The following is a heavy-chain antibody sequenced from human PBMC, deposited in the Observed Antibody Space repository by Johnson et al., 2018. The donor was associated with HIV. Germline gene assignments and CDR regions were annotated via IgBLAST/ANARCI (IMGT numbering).Heavy chain of an antibody. V-gene: IGHV3-9*01. J-gene: IGHJ3*02. CDR1: GFTFDDYA. D-gene: IGHD5-24*01. CDR2: ISWNSGSI. CDR3: AKDRRDVYTSLGAFDI. Sequence: VQLVESGGGLVQPGRSLRLSCAASGFTFDDYAMHWVRQAPGKGLEWVSGISWNSGSIGYADSVKGRFTISRDNAKNSLYLQMNSLRAEDTALYYCAKDRRDVYTSLGAFDIWGQGTLVTVSS.